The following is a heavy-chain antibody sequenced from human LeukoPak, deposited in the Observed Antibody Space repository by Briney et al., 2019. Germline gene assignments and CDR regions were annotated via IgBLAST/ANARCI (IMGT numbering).Heavy chain of an antibody. CDR3: ARSYSSGWPDY. D-gene: IGHD6-19*01. V-gene: IGHV1-2*02. CDR1: GYTFTGYY. CDR2: INPNSGGT. Sequence: ASVKVSCKASGYTFTGYYMHWVRQAPGQGLEWMGWINPNSGGTNSAQKFQGRVTMTRDTSISTAYMELSSLRSDDTAVYYCARSYSSGWPDYWGQGTLVTVSS. J-gene: IGHJ4*02.